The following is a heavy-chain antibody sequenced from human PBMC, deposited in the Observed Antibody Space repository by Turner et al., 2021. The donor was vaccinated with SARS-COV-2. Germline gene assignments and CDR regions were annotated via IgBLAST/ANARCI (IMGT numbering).Heavy chain of an antibody. Sequence: EVQLAGSGAGLVQPGRYLRRCPAASGCTFVGYDMHWVRQAPGKGLEWGSGIGGDSGSIVYADSVKGRFTIISDNAKNSQYLQMHSLRAEDTAVYYCAKDRGQLGPPSDGMDVWGQGTTVTVSS. D-gene: IGHD5-18*01. CDR1: GCTFVGYD. CDR2: IGGDSGSI. J-gene: IGHJ6*02. V-gene: IGHV3-9*01. CDR3: AKDRGQLGPPSDGMDV.